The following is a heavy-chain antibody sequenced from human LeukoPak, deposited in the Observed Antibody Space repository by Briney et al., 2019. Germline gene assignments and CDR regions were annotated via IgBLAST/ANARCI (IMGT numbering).Heavy chain of an antibody. J-gene: IGHJ6*02. V-gene: IGHV3-48*04. Sequence: GGSLRLSCAGSGFAFSRYGMTWVRQAPGKGLEWVSYISRSSTTIYYADSVKGRFTISRDNAKNSLYLQMNSLRAEDTAVYYCARDLSAYYAQAYYYYGMDVWGQGTTVTVSS. CDR2: ISRSSTTI. D-gene: IGHD6-25*01. CDR1: GFAFSRYG. CDR3: ARDLSAYYAQAYYYYGMDV.